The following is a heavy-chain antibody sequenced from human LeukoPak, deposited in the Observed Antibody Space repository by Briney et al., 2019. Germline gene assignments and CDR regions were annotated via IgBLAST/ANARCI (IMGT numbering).Heavy chain of an antibody. CDR2: IYYSGST. J-gene: IGHJ6*02. Sequence: SETLSLTCTVSGGSISSYYWSWIRQPPGKGLEWIGYIYYSGSTNYNPSLKSRVTISVDTSKNQFSLKLSSVTAADTAVYYCAREASNWPPYYYYGMDVWGQGATVTVSS. D-gene: IGHD1-20*01. V-gene: IGHV4-59*01. CDR3: AREASNWPPYYYYGMDV. CDR1: GGSISSYY.